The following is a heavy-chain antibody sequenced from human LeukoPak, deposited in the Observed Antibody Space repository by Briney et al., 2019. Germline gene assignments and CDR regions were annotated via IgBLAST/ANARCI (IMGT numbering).Heavy chain of an antibody. V-gene: IGHV1-69*04. CDR3: ARHLVATISFDY. CDR2: IIPILGIA. J-gene: IGHJ4*02. D-gene: IGHD5-12*01. CDR1: GGTFSSYA. Sequence: ASVKVSCKASGGTFSSYAISWVRQAPGQGLEWMGRIIPILGIANYAQKFQGRVTITADKSTSTAYMELSSLRSEDTAVYYCARHLVATISFDYWGQGTLVTVSS.